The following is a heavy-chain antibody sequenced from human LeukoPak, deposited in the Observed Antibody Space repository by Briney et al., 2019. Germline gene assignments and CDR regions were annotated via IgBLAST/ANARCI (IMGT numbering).Heavy chain of an antibody. Sequence: SETLSLTCAVYGGSFSGYYWSWIRQPPGKGLEWIGEINHSGSTNYNPSLKSRVTISVDTSKNQFSLKLSSVTAADTAVYYCARGPPRFVVGTFDYWGQGTLVTVSS. CDR2: INHSGST. D-gene: IGHD2-15*01. CDR1: GGSFSGYY. CDR3: ARGPPRFVVGTFDY. J-gene: IGHJ4*02. V-gene: IGHV4-34*01.